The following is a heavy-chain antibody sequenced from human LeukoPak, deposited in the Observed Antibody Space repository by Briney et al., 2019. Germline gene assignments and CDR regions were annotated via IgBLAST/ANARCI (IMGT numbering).Heavy chain of an antibody. J-gene: IGHJ4*02. D-gene: IGHD6-13*01. CDR1: GFAFSSYS. CDR2: ISSGSGYI. Sequence: GGSLRLSCAASGFAFSSYSINWVRQAPGKGLEWVSSISSGSGYIYYADSVKGRFTISRDDAKSSLYLQMNSLRADDTAVYYCARDGWPGSSYYRPFDYWGQGTLVTVSS. CDR3: ARDGWPGSSYYRPFDY. V-gene: IGHV3-21*01.